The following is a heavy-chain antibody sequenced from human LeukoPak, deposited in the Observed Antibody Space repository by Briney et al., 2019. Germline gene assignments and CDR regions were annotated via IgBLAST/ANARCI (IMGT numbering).Heavy chain of an antibody. CDR1: GGSVSSGSYY. J-gene: IGHJ5*02. D-gene: IGHD3-22*01. CDR3: ARYHYYDSSGYYRP. CDR2: IYYSGST. V-gene: IGHV4-61*01. Sequence: TSETLSLTCTVSGGSVSSGSYYWSWIRQPPGKGLEWIEYIYYSGSTNYNPSLKSRVTISVDTSKNQFSLKLSSVTAADTAVYYCARYHYYDSSGYYRPWGQGTLVTASS.